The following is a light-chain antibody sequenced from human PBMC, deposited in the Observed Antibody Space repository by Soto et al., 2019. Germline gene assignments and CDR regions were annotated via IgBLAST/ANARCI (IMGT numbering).Light chain of an antibody. V-gene: IGLV6-57*01. J-gene: IGLJ2*01. CDR3: QSYDSSNVV. Sequence: NFMLTQPHSVSESPGKTVTISCTRSSGSIASNQVQWYQQRPGSSPTTVIYEDNQRPSGVPDRFSGSIDSSSNSASLTISGLKTEDEADYYCQSYDSSNVVFGGGTKLTVL. CDR1: SGSIASNQ. CDR2: EDN.